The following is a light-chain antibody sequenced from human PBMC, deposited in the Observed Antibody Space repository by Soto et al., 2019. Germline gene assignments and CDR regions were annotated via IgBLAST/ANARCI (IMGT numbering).Light chain of an antibody. CDR2: EVT. V-gene: IGLV2-14*01. CDR3: QSYDRSLSAYV. J-gene: IGLJ1*01. CDR1: RSDVGAYNY. Sequence: QSALTQPASVSGSPGQSIAISCTGTRSDVGAYNYVSWYQQHPGKAPKLMISEVTNRPSGVSDRFSGSKSGNTASLTISGLQAEDEADYYCQSYDRSLSAYVFGTGTKVTVL.